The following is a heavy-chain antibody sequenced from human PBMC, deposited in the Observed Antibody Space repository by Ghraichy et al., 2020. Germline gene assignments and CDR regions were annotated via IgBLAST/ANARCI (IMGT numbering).Heavy chain of an antibody. J-gene: IGHJ4*02. CDR1: GVSVSTNTVA. D-gene: IGHD1-1*01. Sequence: SQTLSLTCAISGVSVSTNTVAWNWIRQSPSRGLEWLGRAYYRSKWYNGYAESVKSRITINPDTSKNELSLQLRSVTPEDTAVYYCTRGAPTGTTAPIDSWGQGILVIVSS. V-gene: IGHV6-1*01. CDR2: AYYRSKWYN. CDR3: TRGAPTGTTAPIDS.